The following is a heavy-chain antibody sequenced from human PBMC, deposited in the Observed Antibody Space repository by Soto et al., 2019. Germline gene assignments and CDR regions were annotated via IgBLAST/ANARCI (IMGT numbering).Heavy chain of an antibody. V-gene: IGHV1-2*04. Sequence: GASVKVSCKASGYTFTGYYMHWVRQAPGQGLEWMGWINPNSGGTNYAQKFQGWVTMTRDTSISTAYMELSRLRSDDTAVYYCARAGGSPYCSGGSCSSRPFGYHYYYMDVWGKGTTVTVSS. J-gene: IGHJ6*03. D-gene: IGHD2-15*01. CDR2: INPNSGGT. CDR1: GYTFTGYY. CDR3: ARAGGSPYCSGGSCSSRPFGYHYYYMDV.